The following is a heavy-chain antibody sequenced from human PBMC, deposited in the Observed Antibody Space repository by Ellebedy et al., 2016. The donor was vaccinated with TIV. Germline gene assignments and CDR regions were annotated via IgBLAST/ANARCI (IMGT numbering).Heavy chain of an antibody. J-gene: IGHJ3*02. CDR1: GFTLSSYW. V-gene: IGHV3-7*01. D-gene: IGHD2/OR15-2a*01. CDR2: IKQDGSEK. Sequence: GESLKISCAASGFTLSSYWMGWVRQAPGKGLEWVGNIKQDGSEKYYVDSVKGRFTVSRDNAKNSLYLQMSSLRAEDTAVYYCAKSQYQSIDVFNNWGQGTMVTVSS. CDR3: AKSQYQSIDVFNN.